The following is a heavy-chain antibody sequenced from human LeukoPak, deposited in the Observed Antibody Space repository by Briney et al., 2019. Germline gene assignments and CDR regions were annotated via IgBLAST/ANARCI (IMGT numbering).Heavy chain of an antibody. V-gene: IGHV4-39*02. Sequence: SETLSLTCTVSGGSISSSSYYWGWIRQPPGKGLEWIGSIYYSGSTYYNPSLKSRVTISVDTSKNQFSLKLSSVTAADTAVYYCARDTGYYYGSGTYLYYFDYWGQGTLVTVS. J-gene: IGHJ4*02. CDR3: ARDTGYYYGSGTYLYYFDY. D-gene: IGHD3-10*01. CDR2: IYYSGST. CDR1: GGSISSSSYY.